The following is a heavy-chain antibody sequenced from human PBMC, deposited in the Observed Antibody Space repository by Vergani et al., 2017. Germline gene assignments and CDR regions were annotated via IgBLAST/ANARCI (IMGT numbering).Heavy chain of an antibody. CDR2: ISGSGGST. CDR1: GFTFSSYA. V-gene: IGHV3-23*01. CDR3: AKTRGWQQLARSKSAPLYYFDY. J-gene: IGHJ4*02. Sequence: EVQLLESGGGLVQPGGSLRLSCAASGFTFSSYAMSWVRQAPGKGLEWVSAISGSGGSTYYADSVKGRFTISRDNSKNTLYLQMNSLSAEDTAVYYCAKTRGWQQLARSKSAPLYYFDYWGQGTLVTVSS. D-gene: IGHD6-13*01.